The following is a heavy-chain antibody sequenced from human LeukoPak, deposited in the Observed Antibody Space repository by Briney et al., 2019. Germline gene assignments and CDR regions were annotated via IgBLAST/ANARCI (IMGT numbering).Heavy chain of an antibody. V-gene: IGHV1-69*05. Sequence: GASVKVSCKASGGTFSSYAISWVRQAPGQGLEWMGGIIPIFGTANYAQKFQGRVTITRNTSISTAYMELSSLRSEDTAVYYCAREGIAAAGFDYWGQGTLVTVSS. CDR2: IIPIFGTA. CDR1: GGTFSSYA. D-gene: IGHD6-13*01. CDR3: AREGIAAAGFDY. J-gene: IGHJ4*02.